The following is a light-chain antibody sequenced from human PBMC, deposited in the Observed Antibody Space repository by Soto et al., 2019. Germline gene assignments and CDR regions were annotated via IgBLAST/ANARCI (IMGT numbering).Light chain of an antibody. V-gene: IGKV1-39*01. CDR1: QSISTY. Sequence: DIQMTQSPSSLSASVGDRVTITCRASQSISTYLNWYQQKPGRAPKLLIYAASSLHSGVPSRFSGSGSGTDFNLTISSLQPEDFANYYCQQSYSTLIFTFGPGTKVDMK. CDR2: AAS. CDR3: QQSYSTLIFT. J-gene: IGKJ3*01.